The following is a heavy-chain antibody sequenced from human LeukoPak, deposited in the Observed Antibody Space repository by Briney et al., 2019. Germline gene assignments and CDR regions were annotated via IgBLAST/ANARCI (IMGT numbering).Heavy chain of an antibody. CDR3: ARPYYYDSSGYPPVDL. D-gene: IGHD3-22*01. V-gene: IGHV4-38-2*02. J-gene: IGHJ2*01. CDR1: GYSISSGYY. Sequence: PSETLSLTCTVSGYSISSGYYWGWIRQPPGKGLEWIGSIYYSGSTYYNPSLKSRVTISVDTSKNQFSLKLSSVTAADTAVYYCARPYYYDSSGYPPVDLWGRGTLVTVSS. CDR2: IYYSGST.